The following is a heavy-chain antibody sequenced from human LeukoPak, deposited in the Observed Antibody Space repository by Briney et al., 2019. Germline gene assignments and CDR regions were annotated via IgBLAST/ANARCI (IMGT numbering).Heavy chain of an antibody. Sequence: PSETLSLTCTVAGGSISRYYWSWIRQLPGKGLEWIGYIYYSGITNYNPSLKSRVTISVDTSKNQFSLKLSSATAADTAMYYCARDYQMSGTYSYYFDYWGQGTLVTVSS. V-gene: IGHV4-59*01. CDR2: IYYSGIT. J-gene: IGHJ4*02. D-gene: IGHD1-26*01. CDR1: GGSISRYY. CDR3: ARDYQMSGTYSYYFDY.